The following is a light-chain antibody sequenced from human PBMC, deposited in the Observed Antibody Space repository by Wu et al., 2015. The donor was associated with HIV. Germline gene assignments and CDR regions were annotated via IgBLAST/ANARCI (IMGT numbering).Light chain of an antibody. CDR2: GAS. Sequence: EIVLTQSPGTLSLSPGERATLSCRASQSVSSSYLAWYQQKPGQAPRLLIYGASSRATGIPDRFSGSGSGTDFTLTISRLEPEDFAVYYCQQYGSSPFRPFGQGTKVEIK. V-gene: IGKV3-20*01. CDR3: QQYGSSPFRP. J-gene: IGKJ1*01. CDR1: QSVSSSY.